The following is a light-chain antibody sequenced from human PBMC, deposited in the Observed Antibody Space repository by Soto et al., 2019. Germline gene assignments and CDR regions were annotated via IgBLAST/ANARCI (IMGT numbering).Light chain of an antibody. CDR2: GAS. CDR3: QQYNNWPPIT. V-gene: IGKV3-15*01. Sequence: EIVMPQSQATLSVSPGERVSLSCRASQSVNSKLAWYQQKPGQAPRLLIYGASTRATGIPARFSGSGSGTEFTLTISSLQSEDFAVYFCQQYNNWPPITFGQGTRLENK. J-gene: IGKJ5*01. CDR1: QSVNSK.